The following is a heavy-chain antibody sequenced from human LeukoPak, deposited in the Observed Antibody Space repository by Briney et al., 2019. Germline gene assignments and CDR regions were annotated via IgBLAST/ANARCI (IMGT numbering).Heavy chain of an antibody. CDR1: GYIFTSYA. CDR2: INTNTGNP. D-gene: IGHD5-24*01. V-gene: IGHV7-4-1*02. CDR3: ARENTLGGGYNYSYYYYGMDV. J-gene: IGHJ6*02. Sequence: ASVKVSCKASGYIFTSYAMNWVRQAPGQGLEWMGWINTNTGNPTYAQGFTGRFVFSLDTSVSTAYLQISSLKAEDTAVYYCARENTLGGGYNYSYYYYGMDVWGQGTTVTVSS.